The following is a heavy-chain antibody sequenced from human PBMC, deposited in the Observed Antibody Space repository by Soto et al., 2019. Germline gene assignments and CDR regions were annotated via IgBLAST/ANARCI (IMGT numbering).Heavy chain of an antibody. J-gene: IGHJ3*02. CDR3: ARSPGQRFNDAFDI. CDR1: GGTFSSYT. V-gene: IGHV1-69*02. Sequence: SVKVSCKASGGTFSSYTISWVRQAPGQGLEWMGRIIPILGIANYAQKFQGRVTITADKSTSTAYMELSSLRSEDTAVYYCARSPGQRFNDAFDIWGQGTMVTVSS. CDR2: IIPILGIA.